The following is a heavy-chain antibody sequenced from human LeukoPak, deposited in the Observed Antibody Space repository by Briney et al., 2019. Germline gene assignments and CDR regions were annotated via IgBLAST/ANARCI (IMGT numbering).Heavy chain of an antibody. Sequence: GGSLRLSCAASGFTFSSYAMSWVRQAPRKGLEWVSAITGSDGSTFYADSVKGRFTISRDNSKNTLFLQMASLRADDTAVYYCAKAMREGNSGDYLIWGQGTLVTVSS. CDR1: GFTFSSYA. CDR3: AKAMREGNSGDYLI. V-gene: IGHV3-23*01. J-gene: IGHJ4*02. D-gene: IGHD4-17*01. CDR2: ITGSDGST.